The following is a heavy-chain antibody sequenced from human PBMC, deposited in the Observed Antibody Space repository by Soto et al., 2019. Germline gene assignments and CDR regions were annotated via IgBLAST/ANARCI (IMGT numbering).Heavy chain of an antibody. V-gene: IGHV4-59*08. Sequence: QVQLQESGPGLVKPSETLSLTCTVSGGSISSYYWSWIRQPPGKGLEWIGYIYYSGSTNYNPSLKSRVTIPVDTSKNQFSLKLSSVTAADTAVYYCARFYGDYEVGTFDIWGQGTMVTVSS. J-gene: IGHJ3*02. D-gene: IGHD4-17*01. CDR3: ARFYGDYEVGTFDI. CDR2: IYYSGST. CDR1: GGSISSYY.